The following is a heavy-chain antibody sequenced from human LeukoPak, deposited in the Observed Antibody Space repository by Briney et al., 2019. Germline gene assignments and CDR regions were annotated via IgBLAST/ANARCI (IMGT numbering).Heavy chain of an antibody. Sequence: GGCLRLSCAASGFTFSDYYMSWIRQAPGKGLEWVANIKQDGSKKFYVDSAKGRFTISRDNAKNSLYLQMNSLRAEDTAIYYCTRVGYIDEGIDYWGQGTRVTVSS. J-gene: IGHJ4*02. V-gene: IGHV3-7*04. D-gene: IGHD5-24*01. CDR3: TRVGYIDEGIDY. CDR1: GFTFSDYY. CDR2: IKQDGSKK.